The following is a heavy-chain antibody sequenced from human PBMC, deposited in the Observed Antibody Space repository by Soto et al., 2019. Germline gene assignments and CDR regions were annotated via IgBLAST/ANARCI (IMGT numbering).Heavy chain of an antibody. D-gene: IGHD3-10*01. V-gene: IGHV3-53*04. J-gene: IGHJ6*02. Sequence: EVQLVESGGGLVQPGGSLRLSCVASGIPVSSNYMTWVRQAPGKGLEWVSVLHSGGDTYYANSVKGRFTISRHDSTNTLFLQMNCLTAEDTAVYYCARDRSYYYASRMDVWGQGTTVTVSS. CDR2: LHSGGDT. CDR1: GIPVSSNY. CDR3: ARDRSYYYASRMDV.